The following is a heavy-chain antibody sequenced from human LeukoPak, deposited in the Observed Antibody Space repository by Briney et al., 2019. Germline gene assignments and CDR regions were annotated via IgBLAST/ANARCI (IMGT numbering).Heavy chain of an antibody. V-gene: IGHV1-69*01. CDR1: GGTFSSYA. D-gene: IGHD2-15*01. CDR2: IIPIFGTA. CDR3: ARLPYCSGGSCQRGWFDP. J-gene: IGHJ5*02. Sequence: SVKVSCKASGGTFSSYAISGVRQAPGQGLEWMGGIIPIFGTANYAQKFQGRVTITADESTSTAYMELSSLRSEDTAVYYCARLPYCSGGSCQRGWFDPWGQGTLVTVSS.